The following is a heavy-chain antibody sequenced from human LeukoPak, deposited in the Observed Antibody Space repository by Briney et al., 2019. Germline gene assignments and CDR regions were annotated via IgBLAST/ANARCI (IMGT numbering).Heavy chain of an antibody. CDR1: GYSFTSYW. CDR3: ARHSHVDTAMVTIY. D-gene: IGHD5-18*01. CDR2: IYPGDSDT. J-gene: IGHJ4*02. Sequence: PGESLKISSKGSGYSFTSYWIGWVRQMPGKGLEWMGIIYPGDSDTRYSPSFQGQVTISADQSISTAYLQWSSLKASDTAMYYCARHSHVDTAMVTIYWGQGTLVTVSS. V-gene: IGHV5-51*01.